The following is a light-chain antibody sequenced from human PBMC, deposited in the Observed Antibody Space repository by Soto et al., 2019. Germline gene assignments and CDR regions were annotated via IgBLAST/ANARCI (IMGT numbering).Light chain of an antibody. V-gene: IGLV4-69*01. J-gene: IGLJ3*02. CDR3: QTWGSGVQV. CDR2: LRGDGSH. CDR1: SRHSNYD. Sequence: QPVLTQSPSASASLGASVRLTCTLSSRHSNYDIAWHQQQPERSPRFLMKLRGDGSHTKGDGIPDRFSGSSSGAERYLVISSLQSEDEADYYCQTWGSGVQVFGGGTKVTVL.